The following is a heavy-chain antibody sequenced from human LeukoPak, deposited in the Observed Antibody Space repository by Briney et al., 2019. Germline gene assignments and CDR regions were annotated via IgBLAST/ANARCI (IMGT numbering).Heavy chain of an antibody. V-gene: IGHV3-30-3*01. CDR1: GFTFSSYA. CDR2: ISYDGSNK. D-gene: IGHD4-17*01. CDR3: ARADYDRYFDY. Sequence: GGSLRLSCAASGFTFSSYAMHWVRQAPGKGLEWVAVISYDGSNKYYADSVKGRFTISRDNSKNTLYLQMNSLRAEDTAVYYCARADYDRYFDYWGQGTLVTVSS. J-gene: IGHJ4*02.